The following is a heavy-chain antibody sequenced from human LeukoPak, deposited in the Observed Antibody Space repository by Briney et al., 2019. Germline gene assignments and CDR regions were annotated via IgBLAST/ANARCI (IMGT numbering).Heavy chain of an antibody. CDR3: ARNRGSTVITDQYYYYYMDV. CDR1: GGSISGYY. V-gene: IGHV4-4*07. CDR2: MYTSGST. J-gene: IGHJ6*03. D-gene: IGHD4-11*01. Sequence: SETLSLTCAVSGGSISGYYWSWIRQPAGKGLEWIGRMYTSGSTNYNPSLKSRVTVSVDTSKNQFSLKLSSVTAADTAVYYCARNRGSTVITDQYYYYYMDVWGKGTTVTVSS.